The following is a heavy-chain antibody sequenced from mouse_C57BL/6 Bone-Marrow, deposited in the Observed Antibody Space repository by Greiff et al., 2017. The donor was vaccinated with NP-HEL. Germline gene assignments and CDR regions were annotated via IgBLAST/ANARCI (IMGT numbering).Heavy chain of an antibody. Sequence: QVQLQQSGAELARPGASVKLSCKASGYTFTSYGISWVKQRTGQGLEWIGEIYPRSGNTYYNEKVKGKATLTADKSSSTAYMELRSLTSEDSAVYFCAREGNWPYFDYWGQGTTLTVSS. CDR2: IYPRSGNT. CDR1: GYTFTSYG. CDR3: AREGNWPYFDY. J-gene: IGHJ2*01. V-gene: IGHV1-81*01. D-gene: IGHD4-1*01.